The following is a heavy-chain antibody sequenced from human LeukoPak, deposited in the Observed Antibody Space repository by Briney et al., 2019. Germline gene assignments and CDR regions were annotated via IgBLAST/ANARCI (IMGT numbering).Heavy chain of an antibody. Sequence: SVKVSCKASGGTFSSYAISWVRQAPGQGLEWMGGIIPIFGTANYAQKFQGRVTITADESTSTAYMELSSLRSEDTAVYYCARDGGNSGYDFSGGMYYYGMDVWGKGTTVTVSS. V-gene: IGHV1-69*01. D-gene: IGHD5-12*01. J-gene: IGHJ6*04. CDR3: ARDGGNSGYDFSGGMYYYGMDV. CDR2: IIPIFGTA. CDR1: GGTFSSYA.